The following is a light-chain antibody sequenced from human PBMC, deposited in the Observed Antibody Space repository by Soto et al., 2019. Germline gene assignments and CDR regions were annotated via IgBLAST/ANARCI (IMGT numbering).Light chain of an antibody. CDR2: GAS. CDR3: QQYNEWPLT. J-gene: IGKJ3*01. CDR1: QSVSNN. Sequence: EIVMTQSPATLSVSPGERATLSCRASQSVSNNLAWYQQKPGQGPWLLMYGASTRATGIPARFSGSGSGTESPLTISSLQSEDSAVFCCQQYNEWPLTFGPGTKLDIK. V-gene: IGKV3-15*01.